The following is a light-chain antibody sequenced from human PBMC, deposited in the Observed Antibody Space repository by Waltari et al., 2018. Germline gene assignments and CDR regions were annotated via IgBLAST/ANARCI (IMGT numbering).Light chain of an antibody. CDR1: RSDVAGSNY. CDR2: EVS. Sequence: QSALTQPPSASGSPGQSVTISCTGTRSDVAGSNYVSWYQQHPGKAPKLMIYEVSKRPSGVPDRFSGSKSGNTASLTVSGLQAEDEADYYCSSYAGSDNFVIFGGGTKLTVL. V-gene: IGLV2-8*01. J-gene: IGLJ2*01. CDR3: SSYAGSDNFVI.